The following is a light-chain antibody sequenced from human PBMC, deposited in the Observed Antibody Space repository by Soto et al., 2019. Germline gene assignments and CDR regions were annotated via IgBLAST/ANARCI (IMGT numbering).Light chain of an antibody. CDR2: EGS. V-gene: IGLV2-23*01. CDR3: CSYAGSSSWV. Sequence: QSVLTQPASVSGSPGQSITISCTGTSSDVGSYNLVSWYQQHPGKAPKLMIYEGSKRPPGVSNRFSGSKSGNTAPLTISGLQAEDQADYYCCSYAGSSSWVFGGGTKLTVL. J-gene: IGLJ3*02. CDR1: SSDVGSYNL.